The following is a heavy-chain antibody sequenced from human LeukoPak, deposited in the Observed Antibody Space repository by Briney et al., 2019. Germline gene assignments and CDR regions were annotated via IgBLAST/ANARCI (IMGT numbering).Heavy chain of an antibody. CDR1: GFTFSDYT. V-gene: IGHV3-48*04. J-gene: IGHJ6*04. CDR3: AELGITMIGGV. Sequence: GGSLRLSCAASGFTFSDYTMNWVRQAPGKGLEWVSYISSSGSTIYYADSVKGRFTISRDNAKNSLYLQTNSLRAEDTAVYYCAELGITMIGGVWGKGTTVTISS. D-gene: IGHD3-10*02. CDR2: ISSSGSTI.